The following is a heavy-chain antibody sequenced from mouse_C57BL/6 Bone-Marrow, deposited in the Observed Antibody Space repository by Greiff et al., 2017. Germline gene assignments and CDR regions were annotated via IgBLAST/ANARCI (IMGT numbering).Heavy chain of an antibody. Sequence: VQLQQSGPELVKPGASVKISCKASGYSFTGYYMNWVKQSPEKSLEWIGEINPSTGGTTYNQKFKAQATLTVDKSSSTAYMQLKSLTSEDSAVYDYASGGKRGRVWFAYWGQGTLVTVSA. J-gene: IGHJ3*01. D-gene: IGHD4-1*01. CDR3: ASGGKRGRVWFAY. V-gene: IGHV1-42*01. CDR1: GYSFTGYY. CDR2: INPSTGGT.